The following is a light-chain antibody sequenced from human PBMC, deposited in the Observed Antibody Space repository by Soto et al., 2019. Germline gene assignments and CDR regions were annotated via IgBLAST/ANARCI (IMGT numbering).Light chain of an antibody. CDR3: QQYDTYSPWA. CDR1: QTIGHR. V-gene: IGKV1-5*01. CDR2: DAS. Sequence: DIQMTQSPSTLSASVGDRVTFTCRASQTIGHRLAWYQQKPGKAPKFLIYDASSLQSGVPSRFSGSGSGTEFTLTISSLQPDDFATYYCQQYDTYSPWAFGQGTKVEIK. J-gene: IGKJ1*01.